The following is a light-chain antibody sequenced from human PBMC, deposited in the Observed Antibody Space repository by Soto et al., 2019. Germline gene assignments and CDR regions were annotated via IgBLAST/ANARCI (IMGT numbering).Light chain of an antibody. CDR3: SSYTTSSSYV. Sequence: QSVLTQPASVSGSPGQSITISCTGTSSDVGAYNYGSWYQQHSGKAPKLMIYDVNYRPSGISDRFSASKSGNTATLTISRLQAEDEAAYYCSSYTTSSSYVFGSGTKVTVL. CDR1: SSDVGAYNY. V-gene: IGLV2-14*01. CDR2: DVN. J-gene: IGLJ1*01.